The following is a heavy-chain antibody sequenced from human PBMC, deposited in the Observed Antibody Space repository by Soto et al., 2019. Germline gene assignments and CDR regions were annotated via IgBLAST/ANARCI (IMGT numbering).Heavy chain of an antibody. CDR1: GYTFPNYG. V-gene: IGHV1-18*01. D-gene: IGHD2-15*01. CDR2: ISAYNGNT. J-gene: IGHJ6*02. Sequence: QVQLVQSGAEVKKPGASVKVSCKASGYTFPNYGISWVRQAPGQGLEWMGWISAYNGNTNYAQKLQGRVTMTPDTSTYTAYVELRSLRSDDTAVYYCARDWGNCTGGSCYSDYYYYYGMDVWGQGTTVTVSS. CDR3: ARDWGNCTGGSCYSDYYYYYGMDV.